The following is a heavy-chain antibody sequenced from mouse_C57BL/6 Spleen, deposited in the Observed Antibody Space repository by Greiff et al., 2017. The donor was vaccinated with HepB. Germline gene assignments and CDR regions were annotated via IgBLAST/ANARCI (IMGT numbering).Heavy chain of an antibody. V-gene: IGHV1-80*01. Sequence: VKVVESGAELVKPGASVKISCKASGYAFSSYWMNWVKQRPGKGLEWIGQIYPGDGDTNYNGKFKGKATLTADKSSSTAYMQLSSLTSEDSAVYFCANEGVYLAYWGQGTLVTVSA. CDR2: IYPGDGDT. J-gene: IGHJ3*01. D-gene: IGHD2-1*01. CDR1: GYAFSSYW. CDR3: ANEGVYLAY.